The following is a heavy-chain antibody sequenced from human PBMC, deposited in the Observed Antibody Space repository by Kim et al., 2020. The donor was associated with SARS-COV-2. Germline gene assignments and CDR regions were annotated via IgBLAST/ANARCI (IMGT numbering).Heavy chain of an antibody. D-gene: IGHD5-12*01. Sequence: GGSLRLSCAASGFTFSSYAMHWVRQAPGKGLEWVAVISYDGSNKYYADSVKGRFTISRDNSKNTLYLQMNSLRAEDTAVYYCAREGNVDIVATIWLGDYYYGMDVWGQGTTVTVSS. CDR2: ISYDGSNK. J-gene: IGHJ6*02. CDR3: AREGNVDIVATIWLGDYYYGMDV. V-gene: IGHV3-30*04. CDR1: GFTFSSYA.